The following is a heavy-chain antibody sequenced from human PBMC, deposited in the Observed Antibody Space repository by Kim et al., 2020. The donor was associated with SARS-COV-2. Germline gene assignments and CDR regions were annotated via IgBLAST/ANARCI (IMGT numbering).Heavy chain of an antibody. Sequence: SETLSLTCTVSGGSISSYYWSWIRQPPGKGLEWIGYNYYSGSTNYNPSLKSRVTISVDTSKNQFSLKLSSVTAADTAVYYCARDRTLSAVAGMRDRYFDLWGHVTLVTVSS. D-gene: IGHD6-19*01. CDR3: ARDRTLSAVAGMRDRYFDL. CDR1: GGSISSYY. CDR2: NYYSGST. V-gene: IGHV4-59*01. J-gene: IGHJ2*01.